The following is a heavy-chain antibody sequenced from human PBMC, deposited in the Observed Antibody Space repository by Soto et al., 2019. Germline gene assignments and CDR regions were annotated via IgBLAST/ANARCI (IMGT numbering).Heavy chain of an antibody. D-gene: IGHD6-19*01. J-gene: IGHJ4*02. Sequence: EVQLVESGGGLVQPGGSLRLSCAASGFTFSSYEMNWVRQAPGKGLEWVSYISSSGSTIYYADSVKGRFTISRDNAKNSLYLQMNSLRAEDTAVYYCAREGGSAAVAGNFDYWGQGTLVTVSS. V-gene: IGHV3-48*03. CDR2: ISSSGSTI. CDR3: AREGGSAAVAGNFDY. CDR1: GFTFSSYE.